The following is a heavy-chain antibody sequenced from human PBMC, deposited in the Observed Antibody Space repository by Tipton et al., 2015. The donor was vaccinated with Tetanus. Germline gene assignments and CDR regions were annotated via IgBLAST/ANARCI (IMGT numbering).Heavy chain of an antibody. Sequence: QSGAEVKKPGASVKVSCKASGYTFTSYGISWVRQAPGQGLEWMGCISAYNGNTNYAQKLQGRVTMTTDTSTSTAYMELRSLRSDDTAVYYCARTLRSCYYFYGMDVWGQGTTVTVSS. CDR1: GYTFTSYG. J-gene: IGHJ6*02. V-gene: IGHV1-18*01. D-gene: IGHD2-15*01. CDR2: ISAYNGNT. CDR3: ARTLRSCYYFYGMDV.